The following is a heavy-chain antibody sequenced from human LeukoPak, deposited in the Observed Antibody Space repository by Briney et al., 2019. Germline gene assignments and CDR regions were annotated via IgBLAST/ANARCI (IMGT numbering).Heavy chain of an antibody. CDR3: ARDYYGSGSSYYYYYYYMDV. V-gene: IGHV3-23*01. D-gene: IGHD3-10*01. Sequence: GGSLRLSCAASGFTFSSYAMSWVRQAPGKGLEWVSAISGSGGSTYYADSVKGRFTISRDNSKNTLYLQMNSLRAEDTAVYYCARDYYGSGSSYYYYYYYMDVWGKGTTVTVSS. CDR1: GFTFSSYA. J-gene: IGHJ6*03. CDR2: ISGSGGST.